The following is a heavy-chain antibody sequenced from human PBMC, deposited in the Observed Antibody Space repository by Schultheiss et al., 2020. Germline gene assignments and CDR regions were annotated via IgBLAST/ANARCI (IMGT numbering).Heavy chain of an antibody. J-gene: IGHJ4*02. D-gene: IGHD4-23*01. Sequence: GGSLRLSCAASGFTFSNYAVNWVRQAPGKGLEWVSGISGSGGTTYYADSVKGRFTISRDNSKNTLYLQMSSLRAEDTALYYCAKDRDYGGDRSPPGMVLDYWGQGIQVTVSS. V-gene: IGHV3-23*01. CDR3: AKDRDYGGDRSPPGMVLDY. CDR1: GFTFSNYA. CDR2: ISGSGGTT.